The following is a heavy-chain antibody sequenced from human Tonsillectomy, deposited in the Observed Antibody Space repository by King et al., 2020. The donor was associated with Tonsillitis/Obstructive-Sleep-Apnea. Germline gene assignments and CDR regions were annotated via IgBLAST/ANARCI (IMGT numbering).Heavy chain of an antibody. J-gene: IGHJ1*01. CDR3: AKDSSRGQYQLLSGYLQQ. D-gene: IGHD2-2*01. Sequence: VQLVESGGGLVQPGRSLRLSCAGSGFTFDDYAIHWVRQAPGKGLEWVSGISWNSGNIVYADSVRGRFTISRDNAKKSLYLQMNSLRAEDTALYYCAKDSSRGQYQLLSGYLQQWGVGPRLTVPS. CDR2: ISWNSGNI. V-gene: IGHV3-9*01. CDR1: GFTFDDYA.